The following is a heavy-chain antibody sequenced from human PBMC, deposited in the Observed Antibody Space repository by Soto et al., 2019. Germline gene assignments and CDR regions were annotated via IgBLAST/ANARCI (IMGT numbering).Heavy chain of an antibody. J-gene: IGHJ4*02. CDR2: INPNSGGT. V-gene: IGHV1-2*02. Sequence: PSVKVSCKASGHTFTGYYMHWVRQAPGQGLEWMGWINPNSGGTKYSQKFQGRVTITRDTSASTAYMELSSLRSEDTAVYYCARDLGGWPDYWGQGTLVTVSS. CDR1: GHTFTGYY. D-gene: IGHD2-15*01. CDR3: ARDLGGWPDY.